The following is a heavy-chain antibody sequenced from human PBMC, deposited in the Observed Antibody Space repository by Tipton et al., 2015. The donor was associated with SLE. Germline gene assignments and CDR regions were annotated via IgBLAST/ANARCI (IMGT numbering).Heavy chain of an antibody. V-gene: IGHV4-59*11. D-gene: IGHD1-26*01. CDR2: IYYSGST. CDR3: ARGSGEGDWFDP. CDR1: GDSISNHY. Sequence: TLSLTCTVSGDSISNHYWSWIRQPPGKGLEWIGFIYYSGSTNYNPSLKSRVTISVDTSKSQFSLKLSSVTAADTAVYYCARGSGEGDWFDPWGQGTLVTVSS. J-gene: IGHJ5*02.